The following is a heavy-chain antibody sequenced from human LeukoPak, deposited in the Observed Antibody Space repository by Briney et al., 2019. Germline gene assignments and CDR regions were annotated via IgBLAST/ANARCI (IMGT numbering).Heavy chain of an antibody. V-gene: IGHV3-72*01. J-gene: IGHJ4*02. D-gene: IGHD3-3*01. CDR1: GFTFSDHY. CDR2: TRNKANSYTT. Sequence: TGGSLRLSCAASGFTFSDHYMDWVRQAPGKGLEWVGRTRNKANSYTTEYAAFVKGRFTISRDDSKNSLYLQMNSLKTEDTAVYYCARDLLSGPTGDYWGQGTLVTVSS. CDR3: ARDLLSGPTGDY.